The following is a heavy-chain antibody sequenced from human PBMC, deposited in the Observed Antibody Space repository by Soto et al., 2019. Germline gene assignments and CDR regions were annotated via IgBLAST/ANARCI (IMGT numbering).Heavy chain of an antibody. CDR3: VPGSYKDYYDSSGPIRDFDY. Sequence: PSETLSLTCAVYGGSFSGYYSSGIRHPPGKGLEWIGEINHSGSTNYNPSLKSRVTISVDTSKNQFSLKLSSVTPADTAVYYCVPGSYKDYYDSSGPIRDFDYWGQGTLVTGSA. V-gene: IGHV4-34*01. D-gene: IGHD3-22*01. CDR2: INHSGST. CDR1: GGSFSGYY. J-gene: IGHJ4*02.